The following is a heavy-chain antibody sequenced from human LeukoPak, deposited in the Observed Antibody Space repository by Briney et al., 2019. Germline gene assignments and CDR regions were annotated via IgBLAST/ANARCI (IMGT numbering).Heavy chain of an antibody. J-gene: IGHJ4*02. CDR2: IHQDGSET. D-gene: IGHD4-11*01. CDR3: ANTVGHYSHN. CDR1: GFTFTKYW. Sequence: GGSLRLSCAASGFTFTKYWMAWVRQAPAKGLEWVASIHQDGSETHSIDSGRFTISRDNTKNSLYLQMNSLRDEDTAVYYCANTVGHYSHNWGQGTLVTVSS. V-gene: IGHV3-7*05.